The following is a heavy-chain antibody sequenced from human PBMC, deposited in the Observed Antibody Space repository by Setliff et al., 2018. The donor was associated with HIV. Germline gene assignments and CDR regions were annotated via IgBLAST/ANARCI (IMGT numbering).Heavy chain of an antibody. CDR1: GGYVSDSSYY. Sequence: PSETLSLTCRVSGGYVSDSSYYWGWIRQAPGKGLEWIGSMYYTESPYYNPSFINRVTIPIDTSKNQFSLSLRSVTAADSAVYYCARQGFVPLGVHQFDSWGQGTLVTVSS. CDR3: ARQGFVPLGVHQFDS. D-gene: IGHD3-16*01. J-gene: IGHJ4*02. CDR2: MYYTESP. V-gene: IGHV4-39*01.